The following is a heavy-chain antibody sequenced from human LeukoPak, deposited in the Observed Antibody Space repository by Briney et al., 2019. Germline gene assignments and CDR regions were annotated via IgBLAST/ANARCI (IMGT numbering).Heavy chain of an antibody. V-gene: IGHV4-39*01. CDR2: IYYSGST. Sequence: PSETLSLTCTVSGGSISSSPYYWGWIRQPPGKGLEWIGTIYYSGSTYYNPSLKSRVTISVDTSKNQFSLKLSSVTAADTAVYYCARGLLPPGLLRFLEWPHRGFDPWGQGTLVTVSS. J-gene: IGHJ5*02. CDR1: GGSISSSPYY. CDR3: ARGLLPPGLLRFLEWPHRGFDP. D-gene: IGHD3-3*01.